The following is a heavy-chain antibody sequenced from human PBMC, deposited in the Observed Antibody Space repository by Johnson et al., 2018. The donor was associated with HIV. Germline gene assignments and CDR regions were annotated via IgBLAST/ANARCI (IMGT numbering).Heavy chain of an antibody. V-gene: IGHV3-30*04. J-gene: IGHJ3*02. CDR2: ISYDGSNQ. CDR1: GFTFSSYA. D-gene: IGHD1-26*01. Sequence: VESGGGLAKPAWSPRLSCAASGFTFSSYAMHWVRQAPGKGLEWVAVISYDGSNQYYADSVKGRFTISRDNAKNSLYLQMNSLRAEDTAVYYCAKGPWDLPHAFNIWGRGTMVIVSS. CDR3: AKGPWDLPHAFNI.